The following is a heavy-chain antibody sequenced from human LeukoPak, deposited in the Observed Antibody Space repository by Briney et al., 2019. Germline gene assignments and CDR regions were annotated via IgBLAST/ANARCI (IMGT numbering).Heavy chain of an antibody. Sequence: GGSLRLSCGVSGFSFDNYGMYWVRQSPGKGLEWVEFLRYDGSDEQYADSVKGRFTISRDNAKNSLYLQINNLRAEDTAVYFCARRDYYFYSMDVWGKGTTVTVSS. CDR2: LRYDGSDE. CDR1: GFSFDNYG. J-gene: IGHJ6*03. V-gene: IGHV3-33*07. CDR3: ARRDYYFYSMDV.